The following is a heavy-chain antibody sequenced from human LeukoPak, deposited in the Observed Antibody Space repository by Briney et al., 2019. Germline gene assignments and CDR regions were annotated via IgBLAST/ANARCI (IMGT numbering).Heavy chain of an antibody. CDR1: GFTFSSYS. J-gene: IGHJ4*02. Sequence: GGSLRLSCAASGFTFSSYSMNWVRQAPGKGLEWVSSISSSSSYIYYADSVKGRFTISRDNAKNSLYLQTNSLRAEDTAVYYCARDGGGTGDYWGQGTLVTVSS. D-gene: IGHD3-16*01. CDR2: ISSSSSYI. CDR3: ARDGGGTGDY. V-gene: IGHV3-21*01.